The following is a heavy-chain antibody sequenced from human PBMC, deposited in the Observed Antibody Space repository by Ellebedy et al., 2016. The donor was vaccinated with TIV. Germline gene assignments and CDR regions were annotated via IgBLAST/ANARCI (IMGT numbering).Heavy chain of an antibody. Sequence: ASVKVSXXAFGYTFTNYYMHWVRQASGHGLEWMGVINPRGGTTAYAQKSQGRVTMTRDTSSSTVYMELSSLRSDDTAVFYCAVRAYSYGGFDYWGQGTLVTVSS. CDR2: INPRGGTT. J-gene: IGHJ4*02. CDR3: AVRAYSYGGFDY. CDR1: GYTFTNYY. V-gene: IGHV1-46*01. D-gene: IGHD5-18*01.